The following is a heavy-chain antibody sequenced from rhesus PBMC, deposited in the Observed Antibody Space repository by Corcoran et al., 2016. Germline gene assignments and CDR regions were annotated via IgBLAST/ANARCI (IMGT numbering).Heavy chain of an antibody. D-gene: IGHD3-34*01. CDR1: GGPISISNW. V-gene: IGHV4-93*01. CDR3: ARREWGDYPYGLDS. Sequence: QVQLQESGPAVVKPSETLSHPRAVSGGPISISNWWSWIRQSRGKGLEGIGGMYGSGGSTEYNPSLKSRVTISKDTSKNQFSLKLSSVTAADTAVYYCARREWGDYPYGLDSWGQGVVVTVSS. J-gene: IGHJ6*01. CDR2: MYGSGGST.